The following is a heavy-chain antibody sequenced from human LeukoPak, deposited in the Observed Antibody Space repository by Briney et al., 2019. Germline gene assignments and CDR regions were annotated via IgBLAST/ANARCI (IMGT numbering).Heavy chain of an antibody. D-gene: IGHD3-22*01. CDR3: ARDGLLQHCDSSGYYYPPNDAFDI. CDR2: IYYSGST. CDR1: GGSISSSSYY. V-gene: IGHV4-39*07. J-gene: IGHJ3*02. Sequence: SSETLSLTCTVSGGSISSSSYYWGWIRQPPGKGLEWIGSIYYSGSTYYNPSLKSRVTISVDTSKNQFSLKLSSVTAADTAVYYCARDGLLQHCDSSGYYYPPNDAFDIWGQGTMVTVSS.